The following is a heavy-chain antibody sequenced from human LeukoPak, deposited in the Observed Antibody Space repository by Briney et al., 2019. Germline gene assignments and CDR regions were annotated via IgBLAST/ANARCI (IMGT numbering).Heavy chain of an antibody. CDR3: ARGLSATSRFDY. D-gene: IGHD2-15*01. Sequence: QAGGSLRLSCAASGFTFSSYAMSWVRQAPGKGLEWVSAIGTSGSLTYYTDSVRGRFTVSRDNSKNTLHLQINSLRDEDTAVYFCARGLSATSRFDYWGQRTLATVSS. J-gene: IGHJ4*02. CDR1: GFTFSSYA. V-gene: IGHV3-23*01. CDR2: IGTSGSLT.